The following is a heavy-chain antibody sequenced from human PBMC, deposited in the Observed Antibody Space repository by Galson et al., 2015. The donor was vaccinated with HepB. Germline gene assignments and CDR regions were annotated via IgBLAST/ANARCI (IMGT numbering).Heavy chain of an antibody. CDR2: ISSSSSYI. V-gene: IGHV3-21*01. J-gene: IGHJ5*02. CDR1: GFTLRSYS. Sequence: SLRLSCAASGFTLRSYSMNSVRQAPGKGLEWVSSISSSSSYIYYADSVKGRFTISRDNAKNSLYLQMNSLRAEDTAVYYCARVGYSYGLWFDPWGQGTLVTVSS. D-gene: IGHD5-18*01. CDR3: ARVGYSYGLWFDP.